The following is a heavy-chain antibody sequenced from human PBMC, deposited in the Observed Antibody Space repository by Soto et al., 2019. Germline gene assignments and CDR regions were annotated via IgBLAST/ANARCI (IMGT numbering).Heavy chain of an antibody. D-gene: IGHD6-13*01. V-gene: IGHV6-1*01. CDR2: TYYRSKWYN. J-gene: IGHJ6*02. CDR3: ASDGYSSSWYVGYYYYGMDV. CDR1: GDSVSSNSAA. Sequence: SQTLSLTCAISGDSVSSNSAAWNWIRQSPSGGLEWLGRTYYRSKWYNDYAVSVKSRITINPDTSKNQFSLQLNSVTPEDAAVYYCASDGYSSSWYVGYYYYGMDVWGQGTTVTVSS.